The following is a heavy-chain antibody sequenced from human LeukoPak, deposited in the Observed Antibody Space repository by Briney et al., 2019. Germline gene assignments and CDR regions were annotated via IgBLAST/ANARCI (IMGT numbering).Heavy chain of an antibody. V-gene: IGHV2-70*16. CDR3: ARTEYGSGYDY. Sequence: TLSLTCAVYGGSFSGYYWSWIRQPPGKALEWLARIDWDDDKFYSTSLKTRLTISKDTSKNQVVLTMTNMDPVDTATYYCARTEYGSGYDYWGQGTLVTVSS. CDR2: IDWDDDK. J-gene: IGHJ4*02. D-gene: IGHD3-10*01. CDR1: GGSFSGYY.